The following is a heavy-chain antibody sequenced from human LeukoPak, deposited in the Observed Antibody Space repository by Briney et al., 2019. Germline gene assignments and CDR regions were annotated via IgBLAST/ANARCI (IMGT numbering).Heavy chain of an antibody. J-gene: IGHJ4*02. V-gene: IGHV3-11*05. CDR1: GFTFSGSY. Sequence: PGGSLRLSCAASGFTFSGSYMSWIRQAPGKGLEWVSYITGSSYTNYADSVKGRFTISRDNAKNSLYLQMNSLRAEDTAVYYCAREYYYHHAHWGQGTLVTVSS. D-gene: IGHD3-10*01. CDR2: ITGSSYT. CDR3: AREYYYHHAH.